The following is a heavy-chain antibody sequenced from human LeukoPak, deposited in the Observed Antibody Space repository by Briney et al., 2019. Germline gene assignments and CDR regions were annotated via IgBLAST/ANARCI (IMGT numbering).Heavy chain of an antibody. D-gene: IGHD4-17*01. CDR3: ARHDPPLDYGDFSLDS. V-gene: IGHV4-59*08. CDR1: GGSISSYY. CDR2: IYYSRTP. Sequence: PSETLSLTCTVSGGSISSYYWSWIRQPPGKGVEWIGYIYYSRTPTCTPPLKSPVTISIAPSTHPFPLTLSSVTAADTAVYYCARHDPPLDYGDFSLDSWGQGTLVTVSS. J-gene: IGHJ4*02.